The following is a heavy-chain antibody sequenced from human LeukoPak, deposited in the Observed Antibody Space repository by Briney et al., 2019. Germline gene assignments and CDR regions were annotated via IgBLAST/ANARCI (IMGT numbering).Heavy chain of an antibody. D-gene: IGHD6-19*01. CDR3: ASLNIAVAGTFDY. J-gene: IGHJ4*02. V-gene: IGHV3-30-3*01. CDR2: ISYDGSNK. CDR1: GFTFSSYA. Sequence: GRSLRLSCAASGFTFSSYAMHWVRQAPGKGLEWVAVISYDGSNKYYADSVKGRFTISRDNSKNTPYLQMNSLRAEDTAVYYCASLNIAVAGTFDYWGQGTLVTVSS.